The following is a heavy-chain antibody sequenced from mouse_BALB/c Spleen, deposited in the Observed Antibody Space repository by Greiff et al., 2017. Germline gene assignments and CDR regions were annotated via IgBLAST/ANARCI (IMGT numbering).Heavy chain of an antibody. CDR2: IWSGGST. J-gene: IGHJ4*01. V-gene: IGHV2-2*02. CDR3: ARNRGYYGAMDY. CDR1: GFSLTSYG. Sequence: VMLVESGPGLVQPSQSLSITCTVSGFSLTSYGVHWVRQSPGKGLEWLGVIWSGGSTDYNAAFISRLSISKDNSKSQVFFKMNSLQANDTAIYYCARNRGYYGAMDYWGQGTSVTVSS. D-gene: IGHD1-1*01.